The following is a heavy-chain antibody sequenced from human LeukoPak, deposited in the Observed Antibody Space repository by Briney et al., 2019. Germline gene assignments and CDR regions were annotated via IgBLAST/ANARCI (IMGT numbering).Heavy chain of an antibody. CDR3: ARDQTPISIAADYGMDV. V-gene: IGHV1-2*04. CDR2: INPNSGGT. Sequence: ASVKVSCKASGYTFTGYYMHWVRQAPGQGLEWMGWINPNSGGTNYAQKFQGWVTMTRDTSISTAYMELSRLRSDDTAVYYRARDQTPISIAADYGMDVWGQGTTVTVSS. J-gene: IGHJ6*02. D-gene: IGHD6-25*01. CDR1: GYTFTGYY.